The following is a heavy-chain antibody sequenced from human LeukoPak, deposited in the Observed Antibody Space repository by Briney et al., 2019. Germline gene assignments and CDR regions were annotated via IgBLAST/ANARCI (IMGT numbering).Heavy chain of an antibody. CDR3: ARDRITMVRGVVDNWFDP. CDR2: INPNSGGT. CDR1: GDTFTGYY. J-gene: IGHJ5*02. V-gene: IGHV1-2*02. D-gene: IGHD3-10*01. Sequence: GASVKVSCKASGDTFTGYYMHGVRQAPGEGLEWMVWINPNSGGTNYAQKFQGRVTMTRDTSISTAYMELSRLRSDDTAVYYCARDRITMVRGVVDNWFDPWGQGTLVTVSS.